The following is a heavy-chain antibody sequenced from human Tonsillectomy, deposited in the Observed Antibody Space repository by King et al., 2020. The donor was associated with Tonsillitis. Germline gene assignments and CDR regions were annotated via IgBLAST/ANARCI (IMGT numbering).Heavy chain of an antibody. CDR1: GFTFDDYT. Sequence: VQLVESGGVVVQPGGSLRLSCAASGFTFDDYTMHWVRQAPGKGLEWVSLISWDGGSTYYADSVKGRFIISRDNSKNSLYLQMNSLRTEDTALYYCATDFDYYDILTGYYMRSNYAFDICGQGTMVTVSS. CDR2: ISWDGGST. V-gene: IGHV3-43*01. D-gene: IGHD3-9*01. CDR3: ATDFDYYDILTGYYMRSNYAFDI. J-gene: IGHJ3*02.